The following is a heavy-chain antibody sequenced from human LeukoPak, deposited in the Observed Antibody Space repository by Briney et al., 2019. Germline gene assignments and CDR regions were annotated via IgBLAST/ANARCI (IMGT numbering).Heavy chain of an antibody. CDR2: IYYSGST. Sequence: PSETLSLTCTVSGGSISSYYWSWIRQPPGEGLEWIGYIYYSGSTNYNPSLKSRVTISVDTSKNQFSLKLSSVTAADTAVYYCASYEPYRLVAFDIWGQGTMVTVSS. V-gene: IGHV4-59*01. J-gene: IGHJ3*02. CDR1: GGSISSYY. CDR3: ASYEPYRLVAFDI. D-gene: IGHD1-14*01.